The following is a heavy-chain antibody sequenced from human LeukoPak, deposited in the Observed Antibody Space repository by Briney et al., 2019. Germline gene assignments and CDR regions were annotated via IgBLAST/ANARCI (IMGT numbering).Heavy chain of an antibody. D-gene: IGHD3-22*01. J-gene: IGHJ4*02. CDR3: AKSFGETYYYDSSGYPINXXXDY. Sequence: QTGGSLRLSCAASGFTFSSYAMSWVRQAPGKGLEWVSAISGSGGSTYYADSVRGRFTISRDNSKNTLYLQMNSLRAEDTAVYYCAKSFGETYYYDSSGYPINXXXDYWGQGXLVTVSS. CDR2: ISGSGGST. CDR1: GFTFSSYA. V-gene: IGHV3-23*01.